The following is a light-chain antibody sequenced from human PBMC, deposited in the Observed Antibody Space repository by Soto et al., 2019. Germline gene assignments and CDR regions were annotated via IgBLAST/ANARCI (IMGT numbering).Light chain of an antibody. V-gene: IGLV2-14*01. CDR1: SSDVGGYNY. J-gene: IGLJ1*01. CDR2: EVS. Sequence: LTQPASVSGSPGQSITISCTGTSSDVGGYNYVSWYQQHPGKAPKLMIYEVSNRPSGVSNRFSGSKSGNTASLTISGLQAEDEADYYCSSYTSSSTLVFGTGTKLTVL. CDR3: SSYTSSSTLV.